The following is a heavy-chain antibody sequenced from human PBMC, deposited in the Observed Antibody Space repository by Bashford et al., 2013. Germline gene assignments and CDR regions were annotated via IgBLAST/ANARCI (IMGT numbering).Heavy chain of an antibody. CDR1: GDSISSNSYY. CDR3: ARGQPPIFIALSGTSEFDY. Sequence: SETLSLTCTVSGDSISSNSYYWGWIRQPPGKGLEWIGYIYYSGSTYYNPSLKSRVTISMDTSKNQFSLKLTSVTAADTAIYYCARGQPPIFIALSGTSEFDYWGQGTRSPSPQ. V-gene: IGHV4-39*07. CDR2: IYYSGST. D-gene: IGHD6-19*01. J-gene: IGHJ4*02.